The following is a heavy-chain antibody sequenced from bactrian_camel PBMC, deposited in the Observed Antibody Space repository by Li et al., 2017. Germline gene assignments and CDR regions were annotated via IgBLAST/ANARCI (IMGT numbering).Heavy chain of an antibody. CDR1: GFTFSSYD. Sequence: VQLVESGGGLVQPGGSLRLSCAASGFTFSSYDMSWVRQAPGKGLEWVSSIAIGGASTYYADSVKGRFTISADNDKNTLYLHMNSLKPEDTAVYYCVAEDDEDYVAGYYYSDWGQGTQVTVS. V-gene: IGHV3S40*01. CDR3: VAEDDEDYVAGYYYSD. CDR2: IAIGGAST. J-gene: IGHJ4*01. D-gene: IGHD2*01.